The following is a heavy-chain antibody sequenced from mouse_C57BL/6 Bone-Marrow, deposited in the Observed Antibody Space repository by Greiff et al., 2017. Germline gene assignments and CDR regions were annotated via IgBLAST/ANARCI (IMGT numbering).Heavy chain of an antibody. CDR3: ARWEGAQAASFAY. CDR2: INPSNGGT. J-gene: IGHJ3*01. CDR1: GYTFTSYW. Sequence: QVQLQQSGTELVKPGASVKLSCKASGYTFTSYWMHWVKQRPGQGLEWIGNINPSNGGTNYNEKFKSKATLTVDKSSSTAYMQLSSLTSEDSAVYYCARWEGAQAASFAYWGQGTLVTVSA. V-gene: IGHV1-53*01. D-gene: IGHD3-2*02.